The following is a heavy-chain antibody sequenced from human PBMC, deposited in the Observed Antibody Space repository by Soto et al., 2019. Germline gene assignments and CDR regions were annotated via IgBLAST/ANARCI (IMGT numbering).Heavy chain of an antibody. D-gene: IGHD3-10*01. CDR1: GYTFTSYY. Sequence: ASVKVSCQASGYTFTSYYMHWVRQAPGQGLEWMGIINPSGGSTSYAQKFQGRVTMTRDTSTSTVYMELSSLRSEDTAVYYCASGGWFGELLYQPFDYWGQGTLVTVSS. CDR2: INPSGGST. J-gene: IGHJ4*02. V-gene: IGHV1-46*03. CDR3: ASGGWFGELLYQPFDY.